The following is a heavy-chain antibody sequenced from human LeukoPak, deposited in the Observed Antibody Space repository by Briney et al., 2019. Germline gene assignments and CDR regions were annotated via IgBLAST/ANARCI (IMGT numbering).Heavy chain of an antibody. CDR1: GSTFSSYW. V-gene: IGHV3-74*01. Sequence: GGPLRLSCAASGSTFSSYWMHWVRQAPGKGLVWVSLINSDGTTTSYADSVKGRFTISRDSASNTLYLQMNSLRGEDTAVYYCARAGYKYGSWYFDLWGRGTLITVSS. CDR2: INSDGTTT. J-gene: IGHJ2*01. CDR3: ARAGYKYGSWYFDL. D-gene: IGHD5-18*01.